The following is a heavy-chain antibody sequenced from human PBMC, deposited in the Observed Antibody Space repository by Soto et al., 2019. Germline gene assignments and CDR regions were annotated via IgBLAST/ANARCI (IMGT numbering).Heavy chain of an antibody. CDR1: GFPFIMHE. Sequence: GGSLSLSCASSGFPFIMHEMNLVRPPPGKGLEWVAVVSKDGGITFYADSVRGRFTISRDNSKNTLYLHMNSLGPEDTAVYYCAKETLAIPGPFDCWGQGNLVTFS. J-gene: IGHJ4*02. V-gene: IGHV3-30*18. CDR3: AKETLAIPGPFDC. D-gene: IGHD2-21*01. CDR2: VSKDGGIT.